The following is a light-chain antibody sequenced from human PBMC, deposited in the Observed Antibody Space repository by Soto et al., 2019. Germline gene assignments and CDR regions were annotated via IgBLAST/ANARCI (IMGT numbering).Light chain of an antibody. CDR2: WAS. Sequence: DIVMTQSPASLAVSLGERATINCKSSQSVLYSANNNNHLAWYQQKPGQPPKLLIYWASTRQSGVPDRFSGSGAGADFTLTISSLQAEDVAVYYCQQYYRIPWTFGQGTRVEIK. J-gene: IGKJ1*01. CDR1: QSVLYSANNNNH. V-gene: IGKV4-1*01. CDR3: QQYYRIPWT.